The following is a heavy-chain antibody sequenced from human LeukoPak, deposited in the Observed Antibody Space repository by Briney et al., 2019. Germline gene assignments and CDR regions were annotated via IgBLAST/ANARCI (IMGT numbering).Heavy chain of an antibody. CDR3: ARVVAVAGTY. J-gene: IGHJ4*02. D-gene: IGHD6-19*01. V-gene: IGHV3-21*01. CDR1: GFTFSSYS. CDR2: ISSSSSYI. Sequence: GGSLRLSCAAPGFTFSSYSMNWVRQAPGKGLEWVSSISSSSSYIYYADSVKGRFTISRDNAKNSLYLQMNSLRAEDTAVYYCARVVAVAGTYWGQGTLVTVSS.